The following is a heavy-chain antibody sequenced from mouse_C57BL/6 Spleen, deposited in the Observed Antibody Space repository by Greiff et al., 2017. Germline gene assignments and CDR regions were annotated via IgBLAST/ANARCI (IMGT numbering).Heavy chain of an antibody. Sequence: VKLMESGAELARPGASVKMSCKASGYTFTSYTMHWVKQRPGQGLEWIGYINPSSGYTKYNQKFKDKATLTADKSSSTAYMQLSSLTSEDSAVYYCARDYGSSYPFDYWGQGTTLTVSS. CDR2: INPSSGYT. V-gene: IGHV1-4*01. CDR3: ARDYGSSYPFDY. CDR1: GYTFTSYT. D-gene: IGHD1-1*01. J-gene: IGHJ2*01.